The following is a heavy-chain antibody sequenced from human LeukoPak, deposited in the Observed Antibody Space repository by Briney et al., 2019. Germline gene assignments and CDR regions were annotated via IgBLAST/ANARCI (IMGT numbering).Heavy chain of an antibody. CDR3: ATAILGYCSGGSCYLRAWFDP. V-gene: IGHV1-24*01. J-gene: IGHJ5*02. CDR1: GYTLTELS. CDR2: FDPEDGET. Sequence: ASVKVSCKVSGYTLTELSMHWVRQAPGKGLEWMGGFDPEDGETIYAQKFQGRVTMTEDTSTDTAYMGLSSLRSEDTAVYYCATAILGYCSGGSCYLRAWFDPWGQGTLVTVSS. D-gene: IGHD2-15*01.